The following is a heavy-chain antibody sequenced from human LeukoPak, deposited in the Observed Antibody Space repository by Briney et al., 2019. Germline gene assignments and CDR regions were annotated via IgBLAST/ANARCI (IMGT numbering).Heavy chain of an antibody. Sequence: ASVKVSCKASGYIFTDYYMHWVRQAPGQELGWMGRINPNSGGTNYAQKLQGRVTMTTDTSTSTAYMELRSLRSDDTAVYYCARDDYGSGSYEDYWGQGTLVTVSS. J-gene: IGHJ4*02. CDR3: ARDDYGSGSYEDY. CDR1: GYIFTDYY. CDR2: INPNSGGT. D-gene: IGHD3-10*01. V-gene: IGHV1/OR15-1*04.